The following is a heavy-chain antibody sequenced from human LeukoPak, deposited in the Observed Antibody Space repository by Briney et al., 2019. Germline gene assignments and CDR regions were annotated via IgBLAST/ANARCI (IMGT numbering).Heavy chain of an antibody. CDR2: IYYSGST. Sequence: SETLSLTCTVSGGSISSTSYYWGWIRQPPGMGLEWIATIYYSGSTYYNPSLKSRVTMSVDTSKNQFSLKLSSVTAADTAVYYCARESANYFNYWGQGTLVTVSS. CDR1: GGSISSTSYY. CDR3: ARESANYFNY. V-gene: IGHV4-39*07. J-gene: IGHJ4*02.